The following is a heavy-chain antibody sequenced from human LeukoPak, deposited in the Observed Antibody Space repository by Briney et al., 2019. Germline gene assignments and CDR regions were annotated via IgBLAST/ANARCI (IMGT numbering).Heavy chain of an antibody. CDR3: ARMGWWRFGELSALNWFDP. CDR1: GGSFSGYY. J-gene: IGHJ5*02. Sequence: SETLSLTCAVHGGSFSGYYWSWIRQPPGKGLEWIWEINHSGSTNYKPSLKSRVITSVDTSKNQFSLKLISVTAADTAVYYSARMGWWRFGELSALNWFDPWGQGTLVTVSS. D-gene: IGHD3-10*01. V-gene: IGHV4-34*01. CDR2: INHSGST.